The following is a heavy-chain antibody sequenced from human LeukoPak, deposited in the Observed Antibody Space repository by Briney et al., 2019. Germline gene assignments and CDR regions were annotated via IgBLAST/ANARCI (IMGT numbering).Heavy chain of an antibody. J-gene: IGHJ4*02. CDR1: GFKLNDYY. CDR2: ITSSGSQ. Sequence: PGGSLRLSCAASGFKLNDYYMSWIRQAPGKGLEWISYITSSGSQYYSDPMKGRFTISRDAASDSLFLQMNSLRVEDTAVYFCTRDQDAGYGLGYWGQGTLVTVSS. V-gene: IGHV3-11*01. D-gene: IGHD3-22*01. CDR3: TRDQDAGYGLGY.